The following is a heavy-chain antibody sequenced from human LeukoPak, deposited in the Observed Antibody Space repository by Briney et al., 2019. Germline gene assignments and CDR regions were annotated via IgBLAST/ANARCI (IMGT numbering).Heavy chain of an antibody. Sequence: GGSLRLSCAASGFTFSSYVMSWVRQAPGKGLEWVSGISGSGSSTYYADSVKGRFTISRDNSKNTLYLQMNSLRAEDTAVYYCAKAARVAGLTTFDYWGQGTLVTVSS. CDR3: AKAARVAGLTTFDY. V-gene: IGHV3-23*01. CDR2: ISGSGSST. J-gene: IGHJ4*02. D-gene: IGHD6-19*01. CDR1: GFTFSSYV.